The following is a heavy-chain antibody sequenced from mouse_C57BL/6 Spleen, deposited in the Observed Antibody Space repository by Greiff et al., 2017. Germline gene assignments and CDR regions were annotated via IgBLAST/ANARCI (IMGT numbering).Heavy chain of an antibody. J-gene: IGHJ1*03. D-gene: IGHD1-1*01. Sequence: EVQVVESGGGLVKPGGSLKLSCAASGFTFSSYAMSWVRQTPEKRLEWVATISDGGSYTYYPDNVKGRFTISRDNAKNNLYLQMSHLKSEDTAMYYCARVGSSYGYFDVWGTGTTVTVSS. CDR2: ISDGGSYT. CDR1: GFTFSSYA. V-gene: IGHV5-4*01. CDR3: ARVGSSYGYFDV.